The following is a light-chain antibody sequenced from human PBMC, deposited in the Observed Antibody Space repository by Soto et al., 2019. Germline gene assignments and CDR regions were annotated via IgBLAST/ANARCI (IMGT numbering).Light chain of an antibody. V-gene: IGKV4-1*01. CDR1: QSVLYSSNNKNY. CDR2: WAS. J-gene: IGKJ1*01. Sequence: DIVMTQSPDSLAVSLGERAAINCKSGQSVLYSSNNKNYLAWYQQKPGQPPKLLIYWASTRESGVPDRFSGSGSGTDFTLTISSLQAEDVAVYYCQQYYSTWTFGQGTKVDIK. CDR3: QQYYSTWT.